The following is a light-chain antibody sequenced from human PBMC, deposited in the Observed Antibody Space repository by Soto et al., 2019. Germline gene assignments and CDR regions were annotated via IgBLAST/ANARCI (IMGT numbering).Light chain of an antibody. J-gene: IGLJ2*01. CDR1: SSDVGGYKY. V-gene: IGLV2-8*01. CDR3: SSYAGRNNFGV. Sequence: QSALTQPPSASGSPGQSVTISCTGSSSDVGGYKYVSWYQQHPGKAPKLLIYEVNKRPSGVPDRFSGSKSGNTASLTVSGLQAEVEADYYCSSYAGRNNFGVFGGGTQLTVL. CDR2: EVN.